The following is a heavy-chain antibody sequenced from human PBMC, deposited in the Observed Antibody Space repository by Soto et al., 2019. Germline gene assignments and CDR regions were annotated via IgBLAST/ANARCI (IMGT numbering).Heavy chain of an antibody. CDR1: GYTFTGYY. CDR3: ARDRMQWLAVVRTCYGMDG. J-gene: IGHJ6*02. D-gene: IGHD6-19*01. V-gene: IGHV1-2*02. CDR2: INPNSGGT. Sequence: GASVKVSCKASGYTFTGYYMHWVRQAPGQGLEWMGWINPNSGGTNYAQKSQGSVTMTRDTSISTAYMELSRLRSDDTAVYYCARDRMQWLAVVRTCYGMDGWGQGTTFTVSS.